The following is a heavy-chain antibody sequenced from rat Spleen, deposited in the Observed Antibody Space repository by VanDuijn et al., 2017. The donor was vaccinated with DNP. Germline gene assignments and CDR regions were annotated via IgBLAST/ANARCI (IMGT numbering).Heavy chain of an antibody. Sequence: EVQLVESGGDLVQPGRSLKLSCVASEFTFNNYWMTWIRQVPGKGLEWVASLSNGGDSTYYPDSVNGRFTISRDNVENTLYLQMDSLRSEDTATYYCTKHKGSSSSYVMDAWGQGTSVTVSS. J-gene: IGHJ4*01. V-gene: IGHV5-31*01. CDR3: TKHKGSSSSYVMDA. CDR1: EFTFNNYW. CDR2: LSNGGDST. D-gene: IGHD1-2*01.